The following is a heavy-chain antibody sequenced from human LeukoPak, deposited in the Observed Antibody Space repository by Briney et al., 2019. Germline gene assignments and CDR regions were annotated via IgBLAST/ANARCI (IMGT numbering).Heavy chain of an antibody. V-gene: IGHV1-18*01. CDR3: ARVSDTSMVTPGFDS. D-gene: IGHD5-18*01. CDR1: GYNFNRYT. J-gene: IGHJ4*02. Sequence: ASVKVSCKTSGYNFNRYTITWVRQAPGQGLEWMGWVSTSNGDTSYADKFQGRVTMTTETVTKTAYMELRRPRSGDTAMYFSARVSDTSMVTPGFDSWGQGTLVTVSS. CDR2: VSTSNGDT.